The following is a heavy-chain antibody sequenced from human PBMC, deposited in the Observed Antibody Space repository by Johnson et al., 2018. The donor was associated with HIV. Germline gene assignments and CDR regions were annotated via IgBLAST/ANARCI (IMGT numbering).Heavy chain of an antibody. CDR3: ARDDILTGYYDAFDI. Sequence: QMQLVESGGGVVQPGRSLRLSCAASGFTFSSYAMHWVRQAPGKGLEWVAVISYDGSDKYYADSVKGRFTISRDSSKNTLFLQLNSLGAEDTAVYYCARDDILTGYYDAFDIWGQGTMVTVSS. CDR1: GFTFSSYA. D-gene: IGHD3-9*01. V-gene: IGHV3-30*04. CDR2: ISYDGSDK. J-gene: IGHJ3*02.